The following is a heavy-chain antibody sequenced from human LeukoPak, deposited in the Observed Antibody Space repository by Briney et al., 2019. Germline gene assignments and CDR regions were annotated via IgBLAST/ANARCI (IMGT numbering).Heavy chain of an antibody. J-gene: IGHJ4*02. CDR3: ARGAAMVIVSYFDY. V-gene: IGHV3-64D*06. Sequence: GGSLRLSCSASGFTFSSYAMHWVRQAPGKGLEYVSAISSNGGSTYYADSVKGRFTISRDNSKNTLYLQMSSLRAEDTAVYYCARGAAMVIVSYFDYWGQGTLVTVS. CDR2: ISSNGGST. CDR1: GFTFSSYA. D-gene: IGHD5-18*01.